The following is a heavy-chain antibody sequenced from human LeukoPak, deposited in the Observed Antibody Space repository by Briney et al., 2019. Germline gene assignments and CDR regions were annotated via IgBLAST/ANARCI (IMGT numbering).Heavy chain of an antibody. D-gene: IGHD3-3*01. J-gene: IGHJ4*02. Sequence: PSETLSPTCTVSGGPISSGGYYWSWIRQHPGKGLEWIGYIYYSGSTYYNPSLKSRVTISVDTSKNQFSLKLSSVTAADTAVYYCARQAIRGYDFWNYWGQGTLVTVSS. CDR3: ARQAIRGYDFWNY. V-gene: IGHV4-31*03. CDR1: GGPISSGGYY. CDR2: IYYSGST.